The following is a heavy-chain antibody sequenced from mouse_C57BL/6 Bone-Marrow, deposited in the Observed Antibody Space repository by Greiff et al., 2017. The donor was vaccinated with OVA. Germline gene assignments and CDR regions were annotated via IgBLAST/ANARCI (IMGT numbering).Heavy chain of an antibody. CDR2: LYPGAGDT. Sequence: VQLQQSGPELVKPGASVKISCKASGYAFSTSWMNWVQQRPGKGLEWIGRLYPGAGDTHYNGKCTGKATLTADKASSTAYMQLSRLTSEDSAVYFCTREDDYDWYFDVWGTGTTVTVSS. CDR1: GYAFSTSW. V-gene: IGHV1-82*01. D-gene: IGHD2-4*01. CDR3: TREDDYDWYFDV. J-gene: IGHJ1*03.